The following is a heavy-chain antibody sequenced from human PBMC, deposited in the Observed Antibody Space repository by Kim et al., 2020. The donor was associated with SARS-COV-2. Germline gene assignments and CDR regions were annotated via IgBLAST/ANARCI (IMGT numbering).Heavy chain of an antibody. V-gene: IGHV4-34*01. J-gene: IGHJ1*01. D-gene: IGHD3-22*01. CDR2: INHSGST. Sequence: SETLSLTCAVYGGSFSGYYWSWIRQPPGKGLEWIGEINHSGSTNYNPSLKSRVTISVDTSKNQFSLKLSSVTAADTAVYYCARGFYYYDSSGNFQHWGQGTLVTVSS. CDR1: GGSFSGYY. CDR3: ARGFYYYDSSGNFQH.